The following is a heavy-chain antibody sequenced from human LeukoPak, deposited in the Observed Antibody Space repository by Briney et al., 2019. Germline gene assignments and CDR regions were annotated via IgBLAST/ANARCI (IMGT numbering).Heavy chain of an antibody. CDR1: GGTFSSYA. CDR3: ARGWELLRYYFDY. CDR2: IIPIFGTA. J-gene: IGHJ4*02. Sequence: ASVKVSCKASGGTFSSYAISWVRQAPGQGLEWMGGIIPIFGTANYAQKFQGRVTITADESTSTAYMELSSLRSEDTAVYYCARGWELLRYYFDYWGQGTLVTVSS. D-gene: IGHD1-26*01. V-gene: IGHV1-69*13.